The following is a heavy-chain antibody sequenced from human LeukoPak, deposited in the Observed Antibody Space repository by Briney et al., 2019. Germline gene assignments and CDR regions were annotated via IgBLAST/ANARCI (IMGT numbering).Heavy chain of an antibody. V-gene: IGHV5-51*01. CDR2: IYPGDSDT. D-gene: IGHD2-15*01. Sequence: GESLKISCKGSGYTFTIYWIGWVRQMPGKGLEWMGIIYPGDSDTRYSPSFQGQVTISADKSISTAYLQWSSLKASDTAMYYCARSDDYCSGGSCYSLWGQGTLVTVSS. J-gene: IGHJ4*02. CDR1: GYTFTIYW. CDR3: ARSDDYCSGGSCYSL.